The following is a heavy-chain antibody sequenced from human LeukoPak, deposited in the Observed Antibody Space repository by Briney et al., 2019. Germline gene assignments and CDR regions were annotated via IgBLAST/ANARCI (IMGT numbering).Heavy chain of an antibody. CDR2: ISSSSSYI. V-gene: IGHV3-21*01. J-gene: IGHJ4*02. D-gene: IGHD6-13*01. CDR1: GFTFSSYS. CDR3: ARRKVLSAARALDY. Sequence: KTGGSLRLSCAASGFTFSSYSMNWVRQAPGKGLEWVSSISSSSSYIYYADSVKGRFTISRDNAKNSLYLQMNSLRAEDTAVYYCARRKVLSAARALDYWGQGTLVTASS.